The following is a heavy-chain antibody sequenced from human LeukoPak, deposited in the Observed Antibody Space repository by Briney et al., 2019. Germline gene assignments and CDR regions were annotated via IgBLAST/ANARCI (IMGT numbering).Heavy chain of an antibody. CDR1: GGSISGYY. Sequence: SETLSLTCAVSGGSISGYYWSWIRQPPGKGLEWIGYIYYSGGTNYNPSLKSRVTISVDTSKNQFSLNLNSVTAADTAVYYCARLRGNYFPDYWGQGTLVTVSS. D-gene: IGHD4-11*01. V-gene: IGHV4-59*01. CDR2: IYYSGGT. CDR3: ARLRGNYFPDY. J-gene: IGHJ4*02.